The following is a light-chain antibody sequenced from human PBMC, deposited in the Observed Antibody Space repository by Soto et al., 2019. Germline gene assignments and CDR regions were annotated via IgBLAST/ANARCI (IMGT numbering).Light chain of an antibody. CDR2: EVS. CDR1: SSDVGAYNY. Sequence: QSARTQPASVSGSPGQSITISCTGTSSDVGAYNYVSWYQQQSGKAPKLIIHEVSNRPSGVSNRFSGSKSGNTASLTISGLQAEDEADYYCSSFTSNRAYVFGIGTKVTVL. CDR3: SSFTSNRAYV. J-gene: IGLJ1*01. V-gene: IGLV2-14*01.